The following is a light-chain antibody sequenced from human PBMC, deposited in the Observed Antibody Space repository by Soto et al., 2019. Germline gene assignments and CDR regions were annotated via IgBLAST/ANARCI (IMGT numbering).Light chain of an antibody. V-gene: IGKV3-15*01. CDR2: GAS. J-gene: IGKJ1*01. CDR3: QQYNDRPPWT. Sequence: EIVLTQSPGTLSLSPGERATVSCRASQSVGSNLAWYQQKPGQSPRLLIYGASTRATGIPARFSGSGSGTEFTLTISSLQSEDFAVYYCQQYNDRPPWTFGQGTKVHIK. CDR1: QSVGSN.